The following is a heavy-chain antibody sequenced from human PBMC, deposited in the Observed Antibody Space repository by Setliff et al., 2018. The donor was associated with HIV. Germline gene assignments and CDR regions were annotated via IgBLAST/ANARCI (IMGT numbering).Heavy chain of an antibody. CDR2: IYYTGST. D-gene: IGHD2-2*01. CDR1: GGSISSGGNY. Sequence: SETLSLTCTVSGGSISSGGNYWSWIRQYPGKGLEWIGYIYYTGSTYYNPSLKSRVTISVDTSKNQFSLKLSSVTAADTAVYYCARHSPTYCSGTSCYDNWFDPWGQGTLVTVSS. CDR3: ARHSPTYCSGTSCYDNWFDP. V-gene: IGHV4-31*02. J-gene: IGHJ5*02.